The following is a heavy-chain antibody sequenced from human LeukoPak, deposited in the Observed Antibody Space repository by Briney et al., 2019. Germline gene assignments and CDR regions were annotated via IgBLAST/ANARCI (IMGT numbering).Heavy chain of an antibody. CDR3: ARRENWYFDL. J-gene: IGHJ2*01. V-gene: IGHV4-4*09. CDR2: IYTSGST. Sequence: SETLSLTCTVSGGSISSYYWSWIRQPPGKGLEWIGYIYTSGSTNYNPSLKSRVTISVDTSKNQFSLKLSSVTAADTAVYYRARRENWYFDLWGRGTLVTVSS. CDR1: GGSISSYY.